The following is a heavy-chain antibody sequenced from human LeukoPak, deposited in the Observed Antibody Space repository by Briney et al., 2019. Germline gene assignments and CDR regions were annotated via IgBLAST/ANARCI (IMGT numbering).Heavy chain of an antibody. V-gene: IGHV3-23*01. CDR2: ISDTGAYI. Sequence: GGSLRLSCAASGFTFSSYTMHWVRQAPGKGLEWVSVISDTGAYIYYLDSVKGRFTISRDNSKNTLYLQMNSLGAEDTAVYYCAKGDSGYYFDYWGQGTLVTVSS. CDR1: GFTFSSYT. J-gene: IGHJ4*02. CDR3: AKGDSGYYFDY. D-gene: IGHD4/OR15-4a*01.